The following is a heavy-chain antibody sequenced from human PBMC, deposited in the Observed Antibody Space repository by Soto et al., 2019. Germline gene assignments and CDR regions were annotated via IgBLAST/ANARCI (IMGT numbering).Heavy chain of an antibody. CDR1: GVSFSSGDYY. Sequence: QVQLQESGPGLVKPSQTLSLTCTVSGVSFSSGDYYWSWIRQPPGKGLEWIGYIYYCDNTYSNPHLKSLVAISWDTSRNQLSRSLSSVTASDKAVYYCANLDMITFGGVSGPNDEFDVWGQGIMVNVSS. D-gene: IGHD3-16*01. CDR3: ANLDMITFGGVSGPNDEFDV. CDR2: IYYCDNT. V-gene: IGHV4-30-4*01. J-gene: IGHJ3*01.